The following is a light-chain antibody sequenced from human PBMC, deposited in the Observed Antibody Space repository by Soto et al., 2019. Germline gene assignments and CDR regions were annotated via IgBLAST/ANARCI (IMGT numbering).Light chain of an antibody. J-gene: IGKJ3*01. CDR3: QQRTNWVFT. CDR2: DAS. V-gene: IGKV3-11*01. CDR1: QSVSKY. Sequence: ENVLTQSPATVSLSPGERATLSCRASQSVSKYLAWYQQKPGQAPRLLIYDASSRATGIPARFSGSGSGTDFTLTISSLEPEDFAVYYCQQRTNWVFTFGPGTKVDIK.